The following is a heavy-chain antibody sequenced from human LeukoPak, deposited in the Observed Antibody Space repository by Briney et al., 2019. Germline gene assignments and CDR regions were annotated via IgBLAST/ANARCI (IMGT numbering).Heavy chain of an antibody. J-gene: IGHJ6*03. CDR3: AKDSAFYYIDV. CDR1: GFTFSSDG. D-gene: IGHD3-10*01. Sequence: GGSLRLSCAASGFTFSSDGMSWVRQAPGKGLEWVSSISGNGDRTYYPDSVKGRFTISRDNSKNTLYLQMNSLKGDDTAVYYCAKDSAFYYIDVWGKGTTVIISS. CDR2: ISGNGDRT. V-gene: IGHV3-23*01.